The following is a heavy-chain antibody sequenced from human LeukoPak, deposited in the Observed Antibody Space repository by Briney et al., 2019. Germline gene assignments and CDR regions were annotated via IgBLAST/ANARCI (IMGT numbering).Heavy chain of an antibody. CDR3: ARTGVGTSCYGY. Sequence: PGGSLRLSCAASGFTFSTYDMHWVRQAPGKGLEWVAFIRHDESNKYYADSVKGRFTISRDNSKNTLYLQMNSLRGEDTAVYYCARTGVGTSCYGYWGQGTLVTVSS. V-gene: IGHV3-30*02. CDR2: IRHDESNK. CDR1: GFTFSTYD. D-gene: IGHD2-2*01. J-gene: IGHJ4*02.